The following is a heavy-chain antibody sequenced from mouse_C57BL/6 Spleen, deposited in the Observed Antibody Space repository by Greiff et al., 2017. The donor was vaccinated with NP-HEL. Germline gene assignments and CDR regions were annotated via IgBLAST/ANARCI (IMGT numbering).Heavy chain of an antibody. D-gene: IGHD2-5*01. CDR1: GFTFSSYG. CDR3: AREGPYYSNYGYAMDY. J-gene: IGHJ4*01. Sequence: DVHLVESGGDLVKPGGSLKLSCAASGFTFSSYGMSWVRQTPDKRLEWVATISSGGSYTYYPDSVKGRFTISRDNAKNTLYLQMSSLKSEDTAMYYCAREGPYYSNYGYAMDYWGQGTSVTVSS. CDR2: ISSGGSYT. V-gene: IGHV5-6*01.